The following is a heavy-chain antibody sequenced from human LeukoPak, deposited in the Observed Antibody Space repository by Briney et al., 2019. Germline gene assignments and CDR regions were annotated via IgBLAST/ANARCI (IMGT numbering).Heavy chain of an antibody. Sequence: GGSLRLSCAASGFTFSNYGMHWVRQAPGQGLEWMGIINPSGGSTSYAQKFQGRVTMTRDTSTSTVYMELSSLRSEDTAVYYCARYYYDSSGYYLGWFDPWGQGTLVTVSS. J-gene: IGHJ5*02. D-gene: IGHD3-22*01. CDR3: ARYYYDSSGYYLGWFDP. V-gene: IGHV1-46*01. CDR2: INPSGGST. CDR1: GFTFSNYG.